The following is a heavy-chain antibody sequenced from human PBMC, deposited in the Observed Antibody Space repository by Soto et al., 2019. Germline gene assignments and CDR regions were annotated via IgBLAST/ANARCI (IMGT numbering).Heavy chain of an antibody. J-gene: IGHJ4*02. Sequence: EVQVLESGGGLVQPGESLRLSCAASGFTFSNYGMTWVRQAPGKGLEWVSTISNSGGTTYYADSVKGRLTISRDNSKNTVDLQMNRLRAEDTAVYYCAKTAAAGHFDYWGQGTLVTVSS. CDR1: GFTFSNYG. D-gene: IGHD6-13*01. CDR3: AKTAAAGHFDY. CDR2: ISNSGGTT. V-gene: IGHV3-23*01.